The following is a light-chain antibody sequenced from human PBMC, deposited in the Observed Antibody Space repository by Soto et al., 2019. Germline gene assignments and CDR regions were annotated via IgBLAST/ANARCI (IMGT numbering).Light chain of an antibody. CDR2: GAS. V-gene: IGKV3-20*01. CDR1: QSVSSSY. Sequence: EIVLTQSPGTLSLSPGERATLSCRASQSVSSSYLAWYQQKPGQAPRLLIYGASSRATGIPDRFSGSGSGTDFTLTISRLEPEDFAVYYGQQYGSSSWTFGHGTKVEIK. CDR3: QQYGSSSWT. J-gene: IGKJ1*01.